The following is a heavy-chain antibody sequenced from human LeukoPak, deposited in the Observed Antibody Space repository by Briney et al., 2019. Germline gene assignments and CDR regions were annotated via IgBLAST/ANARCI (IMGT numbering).Heavy chain of an antibody. CDR1: GFAFSGYT. J-gene: IGHJ3*02. V-gene: IGHV3-21*01. Sequence: PGGSLRLSCVASGFAFSGYTMNWVRQAPGKGLEWVSSISSSSSYIYYADSVKGRFTISRDNAKNSLYMQMNSLRAEDTAVYYCARGLNGQWLVGGFDIWGQGTMVTVSS. D-gene: IGHD6-19*01. CDR2: ISSSSSYI. CDR3: ARGLNGQWLVGGFDI.